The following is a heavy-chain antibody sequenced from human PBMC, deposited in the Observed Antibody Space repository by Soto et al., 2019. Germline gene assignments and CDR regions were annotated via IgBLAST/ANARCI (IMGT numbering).Heavy chain of an antibody. J-gene: IGHJ5*02. CDR1: VFIFENFC. CDR3: AKNQGVELVPIATVDWFAP. Sequence: PGGSLRLSCAASVFIFENFCMSLVRQAPGKGLECISSISVSGFKKYYADSVKGRFTISRDNSKSTVYLELNNLSAEDTAVYHCAKNQGVELVPIATVDWFAPWGPGSVVTVSS. CDR2: ISVSGFKK. V-gene: IGHV3-23*01. D-gene: IGHD1-26*01.